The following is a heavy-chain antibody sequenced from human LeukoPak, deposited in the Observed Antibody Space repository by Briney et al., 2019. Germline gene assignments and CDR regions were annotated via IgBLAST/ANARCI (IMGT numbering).Heavy chain of an antibody. CDR3: ARERSSRGYFDF. D-gene: IGHD6-6*01. Sequence: GESLKISCKGSGYSVTSYWIGWVRQMPGKGLEWMGIIYPDDSDTRYSPSFQGQVTISADKSISTSYLQWSSLKASDTAMYYCARERSSRGYFDFWGQGTLVTVSS. J-gene: IGHJ4*02. V-gene: IGHV5-51*01. CDR2: IYPDDSDT. CDR1: GYSVTSYW.